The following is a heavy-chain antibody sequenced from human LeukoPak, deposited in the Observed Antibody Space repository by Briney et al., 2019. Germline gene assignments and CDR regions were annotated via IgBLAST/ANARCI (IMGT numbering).Heavy chain of an antibody. V-gene: IGHV4-59*01. CDR1: GGSISSYY. CDR2: IYYSGST. J-gene: IGHJ4*02. Sequence: SETLSLTCTVSGGSISSYYWSWIRQPPGKGMEWIGYIYYSGSTNYNPSLKSRVTISVDTSKNQFSLKLSSVTAADTAVYYCARGFLVGSFDYWGQGTLVTVSS. CDR3: ARGFLVGSFDY. D-gene: IGHD2-15*01.